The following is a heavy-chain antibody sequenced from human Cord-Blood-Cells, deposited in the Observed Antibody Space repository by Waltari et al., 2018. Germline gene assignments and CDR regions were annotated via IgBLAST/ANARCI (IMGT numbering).Heavy chain of an antibody. D-gene: IGHD3-3*01. J-gene: IGHJ2*01. V-gene: IGHV1-69*06. CDR2: IIPMVGTA. CDR3: ARGDFWSGYYANWYFDL. CDR1: GGTFSSYA. Sequence: QVQLVQSGAEVKKPGSSVKVSCKASGGTFSSYAISWVRQAPGQGLEWMGGIIPMVGTANHAQKFQGRVTITADKSTSTAYMELSSMRSEDTAVYYCARGDFWSGYYANWYFDLWGRGTLVTVSS.